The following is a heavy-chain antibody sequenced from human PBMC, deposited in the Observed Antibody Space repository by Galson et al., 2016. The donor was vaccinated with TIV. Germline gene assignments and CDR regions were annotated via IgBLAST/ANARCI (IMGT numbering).Heavy chain of an antibody. Sequence: SLRLSCAASGFTFSSYEMNWVRQAPGKGLEWVSYISNRGSMKFYADSVKGRFTVSRDNAKNSLYLQMNSLRAGDTAVYYCARERSGNDFENWFDPWGQGTLVTVSS. CDR2: ISNRGSMK. J-gene: IGHJ5*02. D-gene: IGHD1-1*01. V-gene: IGHV3-48*03. CDR3: ARERSGNDFENWFDP. CDR1: GFTFSSYE.